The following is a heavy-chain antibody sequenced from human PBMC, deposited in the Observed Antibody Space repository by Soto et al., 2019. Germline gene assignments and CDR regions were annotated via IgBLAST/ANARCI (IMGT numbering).Heavy chain of an antibody. CDR2: INHSGST. J-gene: IGHJ4*02. D-gene: IGHD6-13*01. CDR3: ARGDSPPCATAY. Sequence: QVQLQQWGAGLLKPSETLSLTCAVYGGSFSGYYWSWLRQPPGQGLEWIGEINHSGSTNYNPSLKSRVTISVDTSKDQFSLQLSSVAAADTAVYYCARGDSPPCATAYCCQGPLVTVSS. V-gene: IGHV4-34*01. CDR1: GGSFSGYY.